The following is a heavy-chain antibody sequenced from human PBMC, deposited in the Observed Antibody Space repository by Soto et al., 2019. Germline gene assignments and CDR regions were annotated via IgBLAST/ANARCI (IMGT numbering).Heavy chain of an antibody. D-gene: IGHD6-13*01. CDR1: GYTFTSYY. V-gene: IGHV1-46*01. CDR2: INPSGGST. Sequence: QVQLVQSGAEVKKPGASVKVSCKASGYTFTSYYLHWVRQAPGQGLEWMGIINPSGGSTTYAQKFQGSITMTSDTSTSTVYMELTSLRSEDTAVYYCAMGGRIPTAPLDYWGQGTLVTVSS. CDR3: AMGGRIPTAPLDY. J-gene: IGHJ4*02.